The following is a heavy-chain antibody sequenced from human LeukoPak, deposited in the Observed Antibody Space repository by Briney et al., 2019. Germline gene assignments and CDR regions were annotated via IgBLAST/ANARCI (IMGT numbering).Heavy chain of an antibody. D-gene: IGHD3-22*01. CDR3: ARMYYHDSSDYYWVPGY. J-gene: IGHJ4*02. CDR1: GFTFSSYW. Sequence: GGSLRLSCAVSGFTFSSYWMHWVRQAPGKGLVWVSRLNSDGSSTSYADSVKGRFTISRDNAKNTLYLQMNSLRAEDTAVYYCARMYYHDSSDYYWVPGYWGQGTLVTVSS. CDR2: LNSDGSST. V-gene: IGHV3-74*01.